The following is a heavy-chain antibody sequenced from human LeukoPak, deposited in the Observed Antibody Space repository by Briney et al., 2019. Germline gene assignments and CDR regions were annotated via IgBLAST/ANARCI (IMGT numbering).Heavy chain of an antibody. CDR2: IGISAGST. D-gene: IGHD3-3*01. CDR3: AKDRWEITIGDALGF. Sequence: PGGSLRLSCEASGSTFDNYAVSWVRQAPGKGLEWVSTIGISAGSTYYADAVKGRFTISRDNSKKTVILQMNRLRVEDTAVYYCAKDRWEITIGDALGFWGQGTKVAVSS. CDR1: GSTFDNYA. J-gene: IGHJ3*01. V-gene: IGHV3-23*01.